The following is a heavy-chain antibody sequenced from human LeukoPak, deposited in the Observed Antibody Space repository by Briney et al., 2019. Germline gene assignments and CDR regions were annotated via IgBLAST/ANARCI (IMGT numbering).Heavy chain of an antibody. CDR1: GFTFNNYG. CDR2: IWYDGSNK. D-gene: IGHD4-23*01. Sequence: GRSLRLSCAASGFTFNNYGMHWVRQAPGKGLEWVAAIWYDGSNKYYADSVKGRFTISRDNSKNTLSLQMNSLRAEDTAVYYCAKDLDTTVVIDAFDMWGQGTMVTVSS. J-gene: IGHJ3*02. CDR3: AKDLDTTVVIDAFDM. V-gene: IGHV3-33*06.